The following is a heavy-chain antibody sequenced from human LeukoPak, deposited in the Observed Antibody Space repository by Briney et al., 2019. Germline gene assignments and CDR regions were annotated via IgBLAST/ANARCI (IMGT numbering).Heavy chain of an antibody. CDR2: MNPNSGNT. J-gene: IGHJ5*02. CDR1: GYTFTSYD. D-gene: IGHD2-8*01. V-gene: IGHV1-8*03. Sequence: ASVKVSCKASGYTFTSYDINWVRQATGQGLEWMGWMNPNSGNTGYAQKFQGRVTITRNTSISTAYMELRSLRSDDTAVYYCARRVTKENWFDPWGQGTLVTVSS. CDR3: ARRVTKENWFDP.